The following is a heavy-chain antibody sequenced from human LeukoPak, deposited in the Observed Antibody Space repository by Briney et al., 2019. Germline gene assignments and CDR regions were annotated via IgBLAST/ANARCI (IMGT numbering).Heavy chain of an antibody. J-gene: IGHJ4*02. CDR3: TKHRRGMTAHFYFDQ. V-gene: IGHV3-30*02. CDR2: IWSDGTKT. D-gene: IGHD3-10*01. CDR1: GFDFTTYG. Sequence: PGGSLRLSCLASGFDFTTYGIHWVRQAPGKGLEWVAFIWSDGTKTYYEDSVKARFTISRDNSKNVAFLQMNGLTAKDTATYYCTKHRRGMTAHFYFDQWGQGTLVTVSP.